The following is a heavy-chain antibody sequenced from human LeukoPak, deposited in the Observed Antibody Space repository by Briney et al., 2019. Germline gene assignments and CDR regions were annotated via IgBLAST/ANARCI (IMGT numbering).Heavy chain of an antibody. CDR2: INHSGSI. D-gene: IGHD4-11*01. CDR1: GGSFSGYY. CDR3: ASNDYTVYYMDV. Sequence: PSETLSLTCAVYGGSFSGYYWSWIRQPPGKGLEWIGEINHSGSINYNPSLKSRVTISVDTSKNQFSLKLSSVTAADTAVYYCASNDYTVYYMDVWGKGTTVTVSS. J-gene: IGHJ6*03. V-gene: IGHV4-34*01.